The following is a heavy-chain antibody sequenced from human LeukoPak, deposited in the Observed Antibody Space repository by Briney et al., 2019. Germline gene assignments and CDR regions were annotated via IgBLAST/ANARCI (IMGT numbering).Heavy chain of an antibody. D-gene: IGHD2-15*01. V-gene: IGHV4-30-4*01. CDR2: IYYSGST. CDR1: GGSISSGDYY. J-gene: IGHJ4*02. Sequence: SQTLSLTCTVSGGSISSGDYYWSWIRQPPGKGLEWIGYIYYSGSTYYNPSLKSRVTISVDTSKNQFSLKLSSVTAADTAVYYCARETGYCSGGSCSVFDYWGQGTLVTVSS. CDR3: ARETGYCSGGSCSVFDY.